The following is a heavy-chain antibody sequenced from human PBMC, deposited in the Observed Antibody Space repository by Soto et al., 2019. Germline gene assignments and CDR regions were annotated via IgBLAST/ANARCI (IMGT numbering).Heavy chain of an antibody. J-gene: IGHJ6*02. CDR2: IRSKANSYAT. D-gene: IGHD3-10*01. V-gene: IGHV3-73*01. CDR3: TGMVRGLGPADGYYYGMDV. CDR1: GFTFSGSA. Sequence: EVQLVESGGGLVQPGESLKLSCAASGFTFSGSAMHWVRQASGKGLEWVGRIRSKANSYATAYAASVKGKFTISRDDSKNTAYLQMNSLKTEDTAVYYCTGMVRGLGPADGYYYGMDVWGQGTTVTVS.